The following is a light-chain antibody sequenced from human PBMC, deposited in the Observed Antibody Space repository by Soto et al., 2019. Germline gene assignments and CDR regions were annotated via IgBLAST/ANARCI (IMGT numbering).Light chain of an antibody. Sequence: QMTQSPSSLSASVGDRGTITCRASQRITTYLNWYQQKPGEAPKLLISTSGTLQRGVPSRFSGSGSGTDFTLTITALRPEDFATYFCQQTYSTPYTFGQGTKLEIK. V-gene: IGKV1-39*01. CDR1: QRITTY. CDR2: TSG. J-gene: IGKJ2*01. CDR3: QQTYSTPYT.